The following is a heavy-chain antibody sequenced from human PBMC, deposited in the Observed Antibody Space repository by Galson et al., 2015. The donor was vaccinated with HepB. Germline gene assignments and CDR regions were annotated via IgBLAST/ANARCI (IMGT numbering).Heavy chain of an antibody. V-gene: IGHV3-30*18. CDR3: AKDNYGTTIYS. CDR2: ISFDGNNN. Sequence: SLRLSCAASGFTFSNYGMHWVRQAPGKGLEWVALISFDGNNNYYTDSVKGRFTISRDESQNTLYLQMNSLRAEDTAVYCCAKDNYGTTIYSWGQGTLVTVSS. D-gene: IGHD3-3*01. J-gene: IGHJ4*02. CDR1: GFTFSNYG.